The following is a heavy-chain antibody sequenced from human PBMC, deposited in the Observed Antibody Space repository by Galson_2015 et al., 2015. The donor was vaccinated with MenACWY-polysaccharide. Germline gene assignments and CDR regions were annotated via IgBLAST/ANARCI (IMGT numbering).Heavy chain of an antibody. V-gene: IGHV1-3*01. CDR1: GYTFTSYF. D-gene: IGHD2-2*01. CDR3: ASRVGAVVPATVGPGRYY. CDR2: INGGSGNT. Sequence: SVKVSCKASGYTFTSYFMHWVRQAPGQTLEWMGWINGGSGNTKYSQKFQGRVTITRDTSASTAYMELSSLTSEDTAVYYCASRVGAVVPATVGPGRYYWGQGTLVTVSS. J-gene: IGHJ4*02.